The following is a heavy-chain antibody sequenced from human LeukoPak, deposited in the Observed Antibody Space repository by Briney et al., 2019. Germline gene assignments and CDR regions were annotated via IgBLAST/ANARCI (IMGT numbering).Heavy chain of an antibody. CDR3: VKVMIVVVITTTGCFDY. CDR2: ISGSGGST. Sequence: GGSLRLSCAASGFTFSSYAMSWVRQAPGKGLEWVSAISGSGGSTYYADSVKGRFTISRDNSKNTLYLQMNSLRAEDTAVYYCVKVMIVVVITTTGCFDYWGQGTLVTVSS. J-gene: IGHJ4*02. V-gene: IGHV3-23*01. CDR1: GFTFSSYA. D-gene: IGHD3-22*01.